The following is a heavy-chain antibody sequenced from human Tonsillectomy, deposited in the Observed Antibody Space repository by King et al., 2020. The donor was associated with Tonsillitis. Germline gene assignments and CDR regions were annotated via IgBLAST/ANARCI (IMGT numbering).Heavy chain of an antibody. CDR1: GFTFSSYW. CDR3: ARGRCSSTSCFFDY. Sequence: VQLVESGGGLVQPGGSLRLSCVVSGFTFSSYWMSWVRQAPGKGLEWVANRKQDGSEKYYVDSVKGRFTISRDNAKNSLDLQMNSLRAEDHAVYYCARGRCSSTSCFFDYWGQGTLVTVTS. D-gene: IGHD2-2*01. J-gene: IGHJ4*02. V-gene: IGHV3-7*03. CDR2: RKQDGSEK.